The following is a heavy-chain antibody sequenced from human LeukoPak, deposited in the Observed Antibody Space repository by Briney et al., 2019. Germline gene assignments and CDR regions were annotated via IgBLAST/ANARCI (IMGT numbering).Heavy chain of an antibody. CDR3: AKAGSGCSVYYFDY. Sequence: GGFLRLSCAASGFTFDDYAMHWVRQAPGKGLEWVSLISWDGGSTYYADSVKGRFTISRDNSKNSLYLQMNSLRAEDTALYYCAKAGSGCSVYYFDYWGQGTLVTVSS. V-gene: IGHV3-43D*04. J-gene: IGHJ4*02. CDR2: ISWDGGST. D-gene: IGHD3-22*01. CDR1: GFTFDDYA.